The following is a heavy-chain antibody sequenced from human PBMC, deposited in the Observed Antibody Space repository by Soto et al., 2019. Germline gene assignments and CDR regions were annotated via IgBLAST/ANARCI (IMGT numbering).Heavy chain of an antibody. CDR2: ISRSDGST. CDR3: RIYDYYCYDHDMDV. V-gene: IGHV3-23*01. D-gene: IGHD3-16*01. J-gene: IGHJ6*02. Sequence: ISRSDGSTHYADSVKGRFTISTDNSKHTLYLQMNSLRVADTAIYKTRIYDYYCYDHDMDVCGQGTTVTVSS.